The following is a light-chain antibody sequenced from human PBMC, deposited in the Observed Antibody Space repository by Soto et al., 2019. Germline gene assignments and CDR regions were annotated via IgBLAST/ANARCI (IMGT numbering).Light chain of an antibody. CDR3: QQYNNWPRAT. Sequence: VLTQFPAPLFVSPGGGATLPCRASRSISSNLAWYQQKPGQAPRLLMFRTSSRATGFPARFSGSGSGTEFNLTISSLQSEDFGVYYCQQYNNWPRATFGGGTKVDIK. V-gene: IGKV3-15*01. CDR1: RSISSN. CDR2: RTS. J-gene: IGKJ4*01.